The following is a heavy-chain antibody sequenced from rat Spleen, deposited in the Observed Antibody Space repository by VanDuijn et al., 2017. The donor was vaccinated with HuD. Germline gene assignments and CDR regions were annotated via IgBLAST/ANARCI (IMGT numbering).Heavy chain of an antibody. V-gene: IGHV5-31*01. Sequence: EVQLVESGGGLVQPGRSLKLSCVASGFTFNNYWMTWIRQAPGKGLEWVASITNTGGSTYYPDSVKGRFTISRDNAKSTLYLQMHSLSSEDTATYYCTRDRDSYAHCDYWGQGVIVTVSS. CDR2: ITNTGGST. D-gene: IGHD1-12*01. J-gene: IGHJ2*01. CDR1: GFTFNNYW. CDR3: TRDRDSYAHCDY.